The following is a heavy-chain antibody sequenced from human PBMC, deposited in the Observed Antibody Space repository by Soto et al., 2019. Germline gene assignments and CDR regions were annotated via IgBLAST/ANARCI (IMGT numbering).Heavy chain of an antibody. J-gene: IGHJ4*02. Sequence: VQLVESGGGVVQPGRSLRLSCAASGFTFSDYAMHWVRQAPGKGLEWVAVVSHDGRNTHYADSVKGRFTISRESSKNTVYLDMNRLRDEDTAVYYCAKGGRQWMVTSDFNYWGQGALVTVSS. CDR3: AKGGRQWMVTSDFNY. CDR1: GFTFSDYA. V-gene: IGHV3-30*18. D-gene: IGHD6-19*01. CDR2: VSHDGRNT.